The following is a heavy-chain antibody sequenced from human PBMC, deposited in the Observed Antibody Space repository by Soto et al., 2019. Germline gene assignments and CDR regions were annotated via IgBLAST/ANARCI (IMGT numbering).Heavy chain of an antibody. CDR2: FYYSGGT. CDR1: GDSISSSNYY. D-gene: IGHD1-1*01. J-gene: IGHJ6*02. CDR3: ARDGKDFVYGMDV. Sequence: SETLSLTCTVSGDSISSSNYYWGWIRQPPGKGLEWIGSFYYSGGTYYNPSLKSRVTISVDTSKNQFSLKLSSVTAADTAVYYCARDGKDFVYGMDVWGQGTTVTVSS. V-gene: IGHV4-39*02.